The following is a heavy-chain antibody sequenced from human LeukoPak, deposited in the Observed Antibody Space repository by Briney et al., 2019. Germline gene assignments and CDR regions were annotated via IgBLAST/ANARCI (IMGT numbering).Heavy chain of an antibody. V-gene: IGHV3-33*01. Sequence: TGRSLRLSCAASGFTFSSYGMHWVRQAPGKGLEWVAVIWYDGSNKYYADSVKGRFTISRDNSKSTLYLQMNSLRAEDTAVYYCARDSQRGYFQHWGQGTLVTVSS. CDR1: GFTFSSYG. D-gene: IGHD6-25*01. CDR2: IWYDGSNK. J-gene: IGHJ1*01. CDR3: ARDSQRGYFQH.